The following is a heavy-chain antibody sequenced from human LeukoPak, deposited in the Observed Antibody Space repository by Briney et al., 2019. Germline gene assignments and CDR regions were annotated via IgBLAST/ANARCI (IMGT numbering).Heavy chain of an antibody. Sequence: SETLSLTCTVSDGSISSSSYFWGWNRQPPGKGLEWIGSIYYSGSTYYNPSLKSRVTISVDTSKNQFSLKLSSVTAADTAVYYCARGVSARFDPWGQGTLVTVSS. V-gene: IGHV4-39*07. CDR2: IYYSGST. CDR3: ARGVSARFDP. J-gene: IGHJ5*02. CDR1: DGSISSSSYF.